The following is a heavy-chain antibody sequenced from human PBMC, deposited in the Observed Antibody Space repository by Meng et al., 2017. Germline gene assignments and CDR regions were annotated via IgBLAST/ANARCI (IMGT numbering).Heavy chain of an antibody. Sequence: QRQGSGPGLVKPLGPLPPPSAASGGSISSSNWWSWVRQPPGKGLEWIGEIYHSGSTNYNPSLKSRVTISVDKSKNQFSLKLSSVTAADTAVYYCASLTYYYDSSGYYRVAYFDYWGQGTLVTVSS. CDR2: IYHSGST. CDR3: ASLTYYYDSSGYYRVAYFDY. CDR1: GGSISSSNW. J-gene: IGHJ4*02. D-gene: IGHD3-22*01. V-gene: IGHV4-4*02.